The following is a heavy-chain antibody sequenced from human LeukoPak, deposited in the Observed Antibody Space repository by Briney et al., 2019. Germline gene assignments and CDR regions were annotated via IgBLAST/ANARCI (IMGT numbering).Heavy chain of an antibody. J-gene: IGHJ4*02. CDR2: INGDGSTT. V-gene: IGHV3-74*01. CDR3: ARALPYSSSWFDY. Sequence: GGSLRLSCAASGFTFSRYWMHWVRQAPGKGLVWVSRINGDGSTTSYADSVKGGFTISRDNAKNTLYLQMNSLRAEDTAVYYCARALPYSSSWFDYWGQGTLVTVSS. CDR1: GFTFSRYW. D-gene: IGHD6-13*01.